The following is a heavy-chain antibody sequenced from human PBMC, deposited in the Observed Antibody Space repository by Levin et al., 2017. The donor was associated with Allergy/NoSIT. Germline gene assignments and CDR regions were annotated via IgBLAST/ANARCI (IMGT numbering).Heavy chain of an antibody. CDR2: IDPSDSYT. Sequence: ASVKVSCKGSGYSFTSYWISWVRQMPGKGLEWMGRIDPSDSYTNYSPSFQGHVTISADKSISTAYLQWSSLKASDTAMYYCARHDIAVAGDDYYDGMDGWGQGTTVTVSS. V-gene: IGHV5-10-1*01. CDR3: ARHDIAVAGDDYYDGMDG. J-gene: IGHJ6*02. D-gene: IGHD6-19*01. CDR1: GYSFTSYW.